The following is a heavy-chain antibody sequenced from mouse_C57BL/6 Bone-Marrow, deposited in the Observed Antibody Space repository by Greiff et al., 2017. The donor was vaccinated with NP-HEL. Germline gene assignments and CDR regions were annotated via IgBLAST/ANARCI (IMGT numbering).Heavy chain of an antibody. CDR2: ISNGGGST. Sequence: EVQVVESGGGLVQPGGSLKLSCAASGFTFSDYYMYWVRQTPEKRLEWVAYISNGGGSTYYPDTVKGRFTISRDNAKNTLYLQMSRLKSEDTARYYCARGNRGYFDVWGTGTTVTVSS. CDR1: GFTFSDYY. J-gene: IGHJ1*03. CDR3: ARGNRGYFDV. V-gene: IGHV5-12*01.